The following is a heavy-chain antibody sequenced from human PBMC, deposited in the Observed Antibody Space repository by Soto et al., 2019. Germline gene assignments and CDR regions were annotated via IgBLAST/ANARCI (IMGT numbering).Heavy chain of an antibody. CDR2: IYTSGST. CDR1: GGSISSYY. V-gene: IGHV4-4*07. Sequence: ETLSLTCTVSGGSISSYYWSWIRQPAGKGLEWIGRIYTSGSTNYNPSLKSRVTMSVDTSKNQFSLKLSSVTAADTAVYYCARARGELQGMYYYYGMDVWGQGTTVTVSS. J-gene: IGHJ6*02. CDR3: ARARGELQGMYYYYGMDV. D-gene: IGHD1-7*01.